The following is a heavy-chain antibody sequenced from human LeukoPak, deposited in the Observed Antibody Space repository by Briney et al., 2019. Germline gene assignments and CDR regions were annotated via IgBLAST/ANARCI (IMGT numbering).Heavy chain of an antibody. CDR2: MNNDGSST. CDR3: ARADGSGWLTY. J-gene: IGHJ4*02. D-gene: IGHD6-19*01. V-gene: IGHV3-74*01. CDR1: GFTFSSYW. Sequence: GGSLRLPCAASGFTFSSYWMHWVRQAPGKGLVWVSRMNNDGSSTIYADSVKGRFTISRDNAKNTLYLQMNSLRAEDTAVYYCARADGSGWLTYWGQGTLVTVSS.